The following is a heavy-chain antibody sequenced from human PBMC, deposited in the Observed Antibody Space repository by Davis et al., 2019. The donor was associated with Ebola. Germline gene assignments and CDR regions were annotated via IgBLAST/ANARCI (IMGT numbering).Heavy chain of an antibody. V-gene: IGHV3-23*01. Sequence: PGGSLRLSCAASEFTFSGYAMSWVRQAPGKGLEWVSAISGSGGSTYYADSVKGRFTISRDNSKNTLYLQMNSLRAEDTAVYYCAKARSPKYYYYYYGMDVWGQGTTVTVSS. CDR2: ISGSGGST. D-gene: IGHD1-26*01. J-gene: IGHJ6*02. CDR3: AKARSPKYYYYYYGMDV. CDR1: EFTFSGYA.